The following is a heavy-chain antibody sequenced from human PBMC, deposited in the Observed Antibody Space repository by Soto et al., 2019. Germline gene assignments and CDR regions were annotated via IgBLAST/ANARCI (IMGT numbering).Heavy chain of an antibody. CDR1: GFTFSSYW. D-gene: IGHD2-21*02. J-gene: IGHJ4*02. Sequence: EVQLVESGGGLVQPGGSLRLSCAASGFTFSSYWMHCVRQAPGKGRVWVSRSNSDGSSTSYADSVKGRFTISRDNAKNTLYLQMNSLRAEDTAVYYCARPRPYCGGDCPDSWGQGTLVTVSS. CDR3: ARPRPYCGGDCPDS. V-gene: IGHV3-74*01. CDR2: SNSDGSST.